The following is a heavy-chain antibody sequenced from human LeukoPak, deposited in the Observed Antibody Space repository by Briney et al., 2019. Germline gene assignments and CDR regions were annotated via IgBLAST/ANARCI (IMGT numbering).Heavy chain of an antibody. CDR1: GYSFTSYW. V-gene: IGHV5-10-1*01. CDR3: ARQGMQWEVLPVAIDY. D-gene: IGHD1-26*01. Sequence: GESIRIPRKGSGYSFTSYWNTWGRQMPGKSLEGMGRIDPSDSSTNYSPSLQGRVTFSTDKSNNTASLERSGLTAADTAVYYCARQGMQWEVLPVAIDYWGEGGLVTVSS. J-gene: IGHJ4*02. CDR2: IDPSDSST.